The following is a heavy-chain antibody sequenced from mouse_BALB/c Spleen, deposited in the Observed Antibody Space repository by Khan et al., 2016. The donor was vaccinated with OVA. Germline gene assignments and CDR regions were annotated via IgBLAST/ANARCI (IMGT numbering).Heavy chain of an antibody. CDR1: GYTFSGSW. CDR2: INLTSGYT. Sequence: QVQLQQSGAEQAKPGASVKMSCKTSGYTFSGSWMPWVNQRLGQVLEWIGYINLTSGYTEYNEKFKDKATLSADKSSSTAYMQLTSLTSEDSAVYYCARDRIDYWGQGTTLTVSS. J-gene: IGHJ2*01. CDR3: ARDRIDY. V-gene: IGHV1-7*01.